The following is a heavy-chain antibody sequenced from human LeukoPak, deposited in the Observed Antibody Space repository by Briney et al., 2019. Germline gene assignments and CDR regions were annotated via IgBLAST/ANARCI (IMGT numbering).Heavy chain of an antibody. CDR1: GYTFTSYA. J-gene: IGHJ5*02. D-gene: IGHD3-10*01. CDR2: INACNGDT. V-gene: IGHV1-3*01. CDR3: ARGPSMVWGVKNWLDP. Sequence: GASVNASYKPSGYTFTSYAMLWVRQAPGQRLEWMGWINACNGDTKYSQKFQGRVTITRDTSASTAYVALSSERSEDRGVCYCARGPSMVWGVKNWLDPWGQGPVVPV.